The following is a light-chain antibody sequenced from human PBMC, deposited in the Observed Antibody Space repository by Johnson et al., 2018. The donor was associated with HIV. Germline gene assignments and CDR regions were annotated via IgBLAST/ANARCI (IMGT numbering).Light chain of an antibody. V-gene: IGLV1-51*01. CDR1: SSNIGNNY. J-gene: IGLJ1*01. Sequence: HSVLTQPPSVSAAPGQKVTISCSGSSSNIGNNYVSWYQQLPGTAPKLLIYDNNKRPSGIPDRFSGSKSGTSATLGLTGAQNGDEADYYCGTWDSGLSASYVSGPVTKVTVL. CDR3: GTWDSGLSASYV. CDR2: DNN.